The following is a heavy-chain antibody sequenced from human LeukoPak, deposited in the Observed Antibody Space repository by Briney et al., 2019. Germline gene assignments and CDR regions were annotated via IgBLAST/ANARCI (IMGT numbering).Heavy chain of an antibody. J-gene: IGHJ2*01. CDR3: ARLGPNLYWYFDV. D-gene: IGHD1-14*01. CDR2: VLYRGTT. V-gene: IGHV4-59*08. Sequence: ETLYLTCTVSGGSFGSYYWTWIRQPPGKGPEWIGCVLYRGTTNNAVTNYNPSLKSRVTVAVDTATNQSSLKLTSVTAADTAVYFCARLGPNLYWYFDVWGRGTLVTVSS. CDR1: GGSFGSYY.